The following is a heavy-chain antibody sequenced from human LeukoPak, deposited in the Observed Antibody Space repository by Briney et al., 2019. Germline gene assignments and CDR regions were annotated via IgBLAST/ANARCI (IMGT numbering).Heavy chain of an antibody. D-gene: IGHD2-8*01. CDR2: INPNSGGT. CDR1: GYTFTGYY. Sequence: ASVKVSCKASGYTFTGYYMHWVRQAPGQGLEWMGWINPNSGGTNYAQKFQGRVTMTRDMSISTAYMELSRLRSDDTAVYYCARLAPTNPSTSLPPFDYWGQGTLVTVSS. V-gene: IGHV1-2*02. CDR3: ARLAPTNPSTSLPPFDY. J-gene: IGHJ4*02.